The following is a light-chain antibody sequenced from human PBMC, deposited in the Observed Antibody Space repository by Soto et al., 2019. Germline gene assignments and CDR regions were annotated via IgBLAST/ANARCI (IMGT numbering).Light chain of an antibody. CDR1: SSDVGGYIY. Sequence: QSVLTQPASVSGSPGQSITISCTGTSSDVGGYIYVSWYQRHPGKAPKLLIYEVTNRPSGVSNRFSGSKSGNTASLTISGLQAADEADYYCSLYTSENTYVFGTGTKLTVL. CDR3: SLYTSENTYV. V-gene: IGLV2-14*01. J-gene: IGLJ1*01. CDR2: EVT.